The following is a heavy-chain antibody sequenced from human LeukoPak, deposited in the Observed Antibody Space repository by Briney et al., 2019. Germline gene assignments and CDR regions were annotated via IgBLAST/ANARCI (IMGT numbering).Heavy chain of an antibody. Sequence: GGSLRLSCAASGFTVSSNYMSWVRQAPGKGLEWVSVIYSGGSTYYADSVKGRLTISRDNSKNTLYLQMNSLRAEDTAVYYCARDSIWADSSGYYGFDYWGQGTLVTVSS. CDR1: GFTVSSNY. D-gene: IGHD3-22*01. CDR3: ARDSIWADSSGYYGFDY. J-gene: IGHJ4*02. CDR2: IYSGGST. V-gene: IGHV3-53*01.